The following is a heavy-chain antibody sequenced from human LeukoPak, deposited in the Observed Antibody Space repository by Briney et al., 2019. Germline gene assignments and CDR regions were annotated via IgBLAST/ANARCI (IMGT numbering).Heavy chain of an antibody. Sequence: GGSLRLSCAASRFTFNTYAVNWVRQAPGKGLEWVSAISGNGDITYYADSVRGRFTISRDNSKNTLYLQMNSLRAEDTAVYYCAKQMGLVVPAASYHWGQGTLVTVSS. D-gene: IGHD2-2*01. CDR1: RFTFNTYA. CDR2: ISGNGDIT. CDR3: AKQMGLVVPAASYH. V-gene: IGHV3-23*01. J-gene: IGHJ5*02.